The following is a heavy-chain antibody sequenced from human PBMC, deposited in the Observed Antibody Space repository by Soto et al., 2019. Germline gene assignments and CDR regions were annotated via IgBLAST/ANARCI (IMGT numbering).Heavy chain of an antibody. CDR2: TSYDGSFK. D-gene: IGHD2-8*01. CDR3: AKEQFKWGSYWYFHL. Sequence: VGSLRLSCAASVFTFSSYGMHCARHSPGKGLEWVAVTSYDGSFKYYADSVKGRFTISRDNSKNTLYMQMNSLRAEDTAMYYCAKEQFKWGSYWYFHLWGRGALVTLSS. CDR1: VFTFSSYG. J-gene: IGHJ2*01. V-gene: IGHV3-30*18.